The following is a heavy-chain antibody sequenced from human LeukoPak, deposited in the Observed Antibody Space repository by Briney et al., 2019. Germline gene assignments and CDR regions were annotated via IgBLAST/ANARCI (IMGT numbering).Heavy chain of an antibody. V-gene: IGHV1-2*02. Sequence: RASVKVSCKASGYTFTRYYIHWVRQAPGQGLEWMGIINPSVGSANYAQKFQGRVTMTRDTSISTAYMELSRLRSDDTAVYYCARGATEYYYYYYMDVWGKGTTVTVSS. J-gene: IGHJ6*03. CDR1: GYTFTRYY. D-gene: IGHD6-6*01. CDR2: INPSVGSA. CDR3: ARGATEYYYYYYMDV.